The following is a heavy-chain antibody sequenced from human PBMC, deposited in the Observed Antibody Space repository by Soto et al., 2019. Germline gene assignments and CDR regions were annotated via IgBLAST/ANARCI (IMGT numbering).Heavy chain of an antibody. V-gene: IGHV1-8*01. D-gene: IGHD4-17*01. Sequence: QVQLVQSGAEVKKPGASVKVSCTASGYTFTSYDINWVRQATGQGLEWMGWMNPNSGNTGYAQKFQGRVTMTRNTSISTAYMELSSLRSEDTAVYYCARGTTVTTYYYYYMDVWGKGTTVPGSS. CDR3: ARGTTVTTYYYYYMDV. CDR1: GYTFTSYD. CDR2: MNPNSGNT. J-gene: IGHJ6*03.